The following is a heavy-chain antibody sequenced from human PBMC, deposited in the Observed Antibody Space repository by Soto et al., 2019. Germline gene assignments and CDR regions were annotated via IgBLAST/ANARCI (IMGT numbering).Heavy chain of an antibody. J-gene: IGHJ6*03. Sequence: QVQLQESGPGLVKPSQTLSLTCTVSGGSISSGGYYWSWIRQHPGKGLEWIGYIYYSGSTYYNPSPQSRVTISVDTSKNQFSLKLSSVTAADTAVYYCARTSYYDFWSGYLPYYYYYMDVWGKGTTVTVSS. CDR3: ARTSYYDFWSGYLPYYYYYMDV. CDR1: GGSISSGGYY. CDR2: IYYSGST. D-gene: IGHD3-3*01. V-gene: IGHV4-31*03.